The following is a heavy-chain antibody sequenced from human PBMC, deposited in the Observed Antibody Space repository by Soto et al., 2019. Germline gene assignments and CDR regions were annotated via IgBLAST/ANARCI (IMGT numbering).Heavy chain of an antibody. CDR2: ISGSGGST. CDR1: GFTFSSYA. Sequence: GGSLRLSCAASGFTFSSYAMSWVRQAPGKGLEWVSAISGSGGSTYYADSVKGRFTISRDNSKNTLYLQMNSLRAEDTAVYYCAKGHYDSSGSPRNYYYGMDVWGQGTTVTVSS. CDR3: AKGHYDSSGSPRNYYYGMDV. V-gene: IGHV3-23*01. J-gene: IGHJ6*02. D-gene: IGHD3-22*01.